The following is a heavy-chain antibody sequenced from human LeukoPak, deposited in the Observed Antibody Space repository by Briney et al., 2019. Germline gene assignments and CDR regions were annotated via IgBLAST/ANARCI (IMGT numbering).Heavy chain of an antibody. D-gene: IGHD2-2*01. V-gene: IGHV4-34*01. CDR3: ARGLVVVPAAHYYYMDV. Sequence: SETLSLTCTVSGGSISSYYWSWIRQPPGKGLEWIGEINHSGSTNYNPSLKSRVTISVDTSKNQFSLKLSSVTAADTAVYYCARGLVVVPAAHYYYMDVWGKGTTVTVSS. J-gene: IGHJ6*03. CDR2: INHSGST. CDR1: GGSISSYY.